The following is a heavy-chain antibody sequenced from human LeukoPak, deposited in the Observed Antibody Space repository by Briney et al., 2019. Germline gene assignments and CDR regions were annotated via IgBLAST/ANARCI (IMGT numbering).Heavy chain of an antibody. J-gene: IGHJ4*02. V-gene: IGHV3-7*01. Sequence: GSLRLSCAASGFIFSAYWMSWVRQAPGKGLEWVANIKQDGSEKYYVDSVKGRFTISRDNAKNSLYLQMNSLRAEDTAVYYCARTGIAAVGDYWGQGTLVTVSP. CDR1: GFIFSAYW. CDR2: IKQDGSEK. CDR3: ARTGIAAVGDY. D-gene: IGHD6-13*01.